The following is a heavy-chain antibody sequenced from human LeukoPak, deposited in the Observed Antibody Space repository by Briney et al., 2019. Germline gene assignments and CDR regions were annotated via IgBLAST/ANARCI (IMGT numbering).Heavy chain of an antibody. CDR3: AKDLGTYYYDSSGYRNYYYGMDV. D-gene: IGHD3-22*01. CDR1: GFTFSSYG. Sequence: GGSLRLPCAASGFTFSSYGMHWVRQAPGKGLEWVAVISYDGSNKYYADSVKGRFTISRDNSKNTLYLQMNSLRAEDTAVYYCAKDLGTYYYDSSGYRNYYYGMDVWGQGTTVTVSS. V-gene: IGHV3-30*18. J-gene: IGHJ6*02. CDR2: ISYDGSNK.